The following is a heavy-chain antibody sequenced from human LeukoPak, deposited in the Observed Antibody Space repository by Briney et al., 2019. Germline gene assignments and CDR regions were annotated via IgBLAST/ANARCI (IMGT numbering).Heavy chain of an antibody. CDR2: INHSGST. Sequence: SETLSLTCAVSGGSISSGGYYWSWIRQPPGKGLEWIGEINHSGSTNYNPSLKSRVTISVDTSKNQFSLKLSSVTAADTAVYYCARGGLRYFDWLSYFDYWGQGILVTVSS. D-gene: IGHD3-9*01. J-gene: IGHJ4*02. CDR3: ARGGLRYFDWLSYFDY. V-gene: IGHV4-34*01. CDR1: GGSISSGGYY.